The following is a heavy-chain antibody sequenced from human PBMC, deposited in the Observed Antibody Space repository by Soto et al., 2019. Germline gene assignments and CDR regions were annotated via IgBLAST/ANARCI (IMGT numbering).Heavy chain of an antibody. Sequence: QVQLVESGGGVVQSGKSLRLSCATSGFTLRTYAIHWVRQAPGKGLEWVAVISNDGTNKYFADSVKGRFTVSRDNSNNTVYLVPTHLRPAHTALYSCARGNLSVTLSSALEFWGRATQVTVSS. CDR3: ARGNLSVTLSSALEF. CDR1: GFTLRTYA. V-gene: IGHV3-30*04. J-gene: IGHJ2*01. CDR2: ISNDGTNK. D-gene: IGHD3-3*01.